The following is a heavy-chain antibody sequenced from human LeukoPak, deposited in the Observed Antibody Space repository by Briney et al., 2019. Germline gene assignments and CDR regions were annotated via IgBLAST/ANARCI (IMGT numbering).Heavy chain of an antibody. CDR3: ARDSYYDILTGFKGHYGMDV. CDR1: GYTFMSYG. D-gene: IGHD3-9*01. V-gene: IGHV1-18*01. CDR2: ISAYNDNT. J-gene: IGHJ6*02. Sequence: ASVKVSCKASGYTFMSYGISWVRQAPRQGLEWMGWISAYNDNTNYAQKLQGRVTMTTDTSTSTAYMELRSLRSDDTAVYYCARDSYYDILTGFKGHYGMDVWGQGTTVTVSS.